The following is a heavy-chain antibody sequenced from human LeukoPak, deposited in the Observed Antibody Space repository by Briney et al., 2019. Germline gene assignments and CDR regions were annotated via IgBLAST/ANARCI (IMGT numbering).Heavy chain of an antibody. Sequence: GGSLRLSCAASGFTFYDYAMHWVRQAPGKGLEWVSGISWNSGSIGYADSVKGRFTISRDNAKNSLYLQMNSLRAENTALYYCAKTSIYGSGSYSFDYWGQGTLVTVSS. CDR2: ISWNSGSI. D-gene: IGHD3-10*01. CDR3: AKTSIYGSGSYSFDY. J-gene: IGHJ4*02. V-gene: IGHV3-9*01. CDR1: GFTFYDYA.